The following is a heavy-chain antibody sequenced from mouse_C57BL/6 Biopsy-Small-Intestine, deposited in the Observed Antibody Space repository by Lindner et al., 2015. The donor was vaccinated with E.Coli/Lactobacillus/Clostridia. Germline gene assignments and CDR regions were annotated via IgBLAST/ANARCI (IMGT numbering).Heavy chain of an antibody. Sequence: VQLQESGAELAKPGASVKLSCKASGYTFTSYCMHWVKQRPGQGLEWIGYINPSGDYTKYNQKFEDKATLTADKSSSTAYMQLSSLTNEDSAVYYCARSGNYYGSSHDYWGQGTTLTVSS. V-gene: IGHV1-7*01. D-gene: IGHD1-1*01. J-gene: IGHJ2*01. CDR2: INPSGDYT. CDR3: ARSGNYYGSSHDY. CDR1: GYTFTSYC.